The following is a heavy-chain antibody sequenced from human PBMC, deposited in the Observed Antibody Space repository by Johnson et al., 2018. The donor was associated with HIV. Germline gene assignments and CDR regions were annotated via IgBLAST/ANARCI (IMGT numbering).Heavy chain of an antibody. CDR2: ITPDGSDK. V-gene: IGHV3-7*01. J-gene: IGHJ3*02. D-gene: IGHD6-13*01. CDR1: GFTFSSYA. CDR3: ASRGRERVAAGILGAFDI. Sequence: VQLVESGGGFVKPGRSLRLSCAASGFTFSSYAMHWVRQAPGKGLEWVANITPDGSDKYYEASVKGRFTISRDNSRDTVHLQMNSLRSEDTAVYYCASRGRERVAAGILGAFDIWGQGTMVTVSS.